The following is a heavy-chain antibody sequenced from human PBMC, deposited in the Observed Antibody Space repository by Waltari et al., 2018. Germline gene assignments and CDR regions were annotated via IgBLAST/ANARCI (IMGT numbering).Heavy chain of an antibody. CDR3: ARDLGSGWQYYYYGMDV. D-gene: IGHD6-19*01. J-gene: IGHJ6*02. V-gene: IGHV1-2*06. Sequence: QVQLVQSGAEVKKPGASVKVYCKASGYTLTGYYMHWVRQAPGKGLEWMGLINPNRGGTNYAHNCTGMLPMTRDTSSSTAYMELSRRRSDDTAVYYCARDLGSGWQYYYYGMDVWGQGTTVTVSS. CDR1: GYTLTGYY. CDR2: INPNRGGT.